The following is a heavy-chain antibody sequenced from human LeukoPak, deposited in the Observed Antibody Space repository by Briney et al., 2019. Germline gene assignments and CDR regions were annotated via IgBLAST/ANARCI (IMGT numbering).Heavy chain of an antibody. CDR3: ARTQYSSGWYQLDAFDI. Sequence: GGSLRLSCAASGFTFSSYSMNWVRQAPGKGLEWVSYISSSSSTIYYADSVKGRFTISRDNAKNSLYLQMNSLRAEDTAVYYCARTQYSSGWYQLDAFDIWGQGTMVTVSS. J-gene: IGHJ3*02. CDR2: ISSSSSTI. CDR1: GFTFSSYS. V-gene: IGHV3-48*04. D-gene: IGHD6-19*01.